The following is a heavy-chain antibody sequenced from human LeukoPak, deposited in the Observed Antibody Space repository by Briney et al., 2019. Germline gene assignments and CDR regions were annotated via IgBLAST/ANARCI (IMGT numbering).Heavy chain of an antibody. CDR1: GFTFSSYS. J-gene: IGHJ4*02. CDR3: ARISDYGDYVED. Sequence: GGSLRLSCAASGFTFSSYSMNWVRQAPGKGLEWVAVIWYDGSPKYYPDSVKGRFTISRDNAKNSLYLQMNSLRAEDTAVYYCARISDYGDYVEDWGQGTLVTVSS. CDR2: IWYDGSPK. V-gene: IGHV3-33*08. D-gene: IGHD4-17*01.